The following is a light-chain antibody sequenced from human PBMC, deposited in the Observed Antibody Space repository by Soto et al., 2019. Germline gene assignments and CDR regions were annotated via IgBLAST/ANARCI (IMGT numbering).Light chain of an antibody. J-gene: IGKJ1*01. CDR1: EDVSSK. CDR2: DAS. V-gene: IGKV3-15*01. CDR3: LQYDTWPPGT. Sequence: EIELTQSPATLSVSPGGRATLSCRASEDVSSKLAWYQQKPGLPPRLVIYDASTTATGIPGRFSGSGSGKDFTLTISGLQAEDFDIYYCLQYDTWPPGTFGQGTK.